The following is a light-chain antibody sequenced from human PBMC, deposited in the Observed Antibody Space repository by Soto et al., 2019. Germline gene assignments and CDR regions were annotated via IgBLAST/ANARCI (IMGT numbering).Light chain of an antibody. CDR1: QSVLAXXXXXXX. CDR3: HQYYSSPLT. CDR2: GAS. Sequence: DIVMTQSPDSLAMSLGERATINCKSSQSVLAXXXXXXXLAWYQQKPGQPPKLLIYGASTRESGVPDRFRGSGXGTDXTXTISSLQAEDVAVYYCHQYYSSPLTFGGGTNVEIK. J-gene: IGKJ4*01. V-gene: IGKV4-1*01.